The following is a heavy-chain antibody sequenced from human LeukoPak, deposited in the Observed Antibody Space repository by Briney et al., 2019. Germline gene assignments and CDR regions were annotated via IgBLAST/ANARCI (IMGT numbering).Heavy chain of an antibody. CDR1: GGSISSYY. J-gene: IGHJ4*02. V-gene: IGHV4-59*01. CDR2: IYYSGST. D-gene: IGHD4-17*01. CDR3: ARVGGQGYGDYYPDY. Sequence: PSETLSLTCTVSGGSISSYYWSWIRQPPGKGLEWIGYIYYSGSTNYNPSLKSRVTISVDTSKNQFSLKLSSVTAADTAVYYCARVGGQGYGDYYPDYWGQGTLVTVSS.